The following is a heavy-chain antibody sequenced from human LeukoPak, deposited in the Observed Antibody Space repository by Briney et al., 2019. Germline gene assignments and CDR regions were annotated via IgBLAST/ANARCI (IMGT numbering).Heavy chain of an antibody. D-gene: IGHD1-26*01. Sequence: GESLKISCKGPGYSFTSHWIDWVRQMPGKGLEWMGSIYPGDSDTRYSPSFQGQVTISADKSISTAYLQWSSLKASDTAMYYCARRSGNYYYFDYWGQGTLVTVSS. CDR2: IYPGDSDT. CDR3: ARRSGNYYYFDY. V-gene: IGHV5-51*01. J-gene: IGHJ4*02. CDR1: GYSFTSHW.